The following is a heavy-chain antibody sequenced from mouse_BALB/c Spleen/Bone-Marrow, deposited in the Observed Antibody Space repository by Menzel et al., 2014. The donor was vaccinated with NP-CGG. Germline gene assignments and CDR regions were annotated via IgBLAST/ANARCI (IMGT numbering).Heavy chain of an antibody. D-gene: IGHD2-1*01. Sequence: EVKLQESGGGLVQPGGSLKISCAASGFTFSSYIMSWVRQTPEKSLEWVAYISNGGGSTYYPDTVKGRFTISRDNAKXTLYLQMISLKSEDTAMYYCARQGVYYGKTYYAMDYWGQGTSVTVSS. V-gene: IGHV5-12-2*01. CDR3: ARQGVYYGKTYYAMDY. J-gene: IGHJ4*01. CDR1: GFTFSSYI. CDR2: ISNGGGST.